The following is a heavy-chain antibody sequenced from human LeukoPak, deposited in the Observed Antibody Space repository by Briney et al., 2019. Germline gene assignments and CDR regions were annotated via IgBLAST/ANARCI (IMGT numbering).Heavy chain of an antibody. CDR1: GYTFTGHY. V-gene: IGHV1-2*02. CDR2: INPKNAGT. J-gene: IGHJ4*02. D-gene: IGHD6-13*01. CDR3: ARTLYISAVPGGFDY. Sequence: ASVKVSCKASGYTFTGHYIHWVRQAPGQGLEWMGWINPKNAGTNFAQRFQGRITMTRDTSISTAYMELSRLRSDDTALYYCARTLYISAVPGGFDYWGQGTLVTVSS.